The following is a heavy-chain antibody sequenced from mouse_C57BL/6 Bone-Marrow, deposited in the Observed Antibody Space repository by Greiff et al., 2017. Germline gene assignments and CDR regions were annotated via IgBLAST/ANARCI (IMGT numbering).Heavy chain of an antibody. CDR1: GFTFSSYT. V-gene: IGHV5-9*01. J-gene: IGHJ3*01. Sequence: EVQVVESGGGLVKPGGSLKLSCAASGFTFSSYTMSWVRQTPEKRLEWVATISGGGGNTYYPDSVKGRFTISRDNAKNTLYLQMSSLRSEDTAWYYCARQRAYWGQGTLVTVSA. CDR2: ISGGGGNT. CDR3: ARQRAY.